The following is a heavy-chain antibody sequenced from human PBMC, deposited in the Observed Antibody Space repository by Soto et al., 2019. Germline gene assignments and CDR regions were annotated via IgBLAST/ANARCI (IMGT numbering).Heavy chain of an antibody. Sequence: QVQLQESGPGLVKTSQTLSLTCTVSGGSISRGDYYWSWIRQPPGKGLEWIGYTYYSGTTYYSPSLKSRLTMSVDTSTSQFSLKLTSVTAADTAVYFCARALGIGGEGNFDSWGQGTLVSVSS. V-gene: IGHV4-30-4*01. J-gene: IGHJ4*02. CDR3: ARALGIGGEGNFDS. CDR1: GGSISRGDYY. D-gene: IGHD3-16*01. CDR2: TYYSGTT.